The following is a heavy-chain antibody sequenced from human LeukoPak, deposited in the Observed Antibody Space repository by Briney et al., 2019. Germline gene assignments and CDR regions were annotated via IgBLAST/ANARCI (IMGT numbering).Heavy chain of an antibody. Sequence: SQTLSLTCAVYGGSFSGYYWSWIRQPQGKGLDWIGEINHSGSTNYNPSLKSRVTISVDTSKNQFSLKLSSVTAADTAVYYCARGYCSSTSCYLDYWGQGTLVTVSS. J-gene: IGHJ4*02. V-gene: IGHV4-34*01. CDR1: GGSFSGYY. CDR3: ARGYCSSTSCYLDY. CDR2: INHSGST. D-gene: IGHD2-2*01.